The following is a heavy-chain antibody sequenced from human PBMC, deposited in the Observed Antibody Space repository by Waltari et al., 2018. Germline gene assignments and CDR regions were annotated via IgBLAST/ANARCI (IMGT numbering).Heavy chain of an antibody. CDR2: IDASDNL. Sequence: EVQLMESGGRLIHPGGSLRLSCSASGFAVNNYYMTWVRQPPGKGLGWVYRIDASDNLYYTTSVKGRFAISRDNSKNTVHLQMDRLTDEDTALYFCARVNRLQGYSFGYFFDLWGQGTHVTVSS. CDR3: ARVNRLQGYSFGYFFDL. J-gene: IGHJ4*02. V-gene: IGHV3-53*01. CDR1: GFAVNNYY. D-gene: IGHD5-18*01.